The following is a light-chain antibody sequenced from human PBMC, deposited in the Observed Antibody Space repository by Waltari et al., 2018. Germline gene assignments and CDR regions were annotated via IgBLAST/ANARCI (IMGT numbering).Light chain of an antibody. CDR3: SSYGGSNNVV. CDR1: SSDVGGYNS. CDR2: EVS. V-gene: IGLV2-8*01. J-gene: IGLJ2*01. Sequence: QSALTQPASVSGSPGQSLPNSCTGTSSDVGGYNSASWYQQHPGKAPKLMIYEVSNRPSGVPDRFSGSKSGNTASLTVSGLQAEDEADYFCSSYGGSNNVVFGGGTTLTVL.